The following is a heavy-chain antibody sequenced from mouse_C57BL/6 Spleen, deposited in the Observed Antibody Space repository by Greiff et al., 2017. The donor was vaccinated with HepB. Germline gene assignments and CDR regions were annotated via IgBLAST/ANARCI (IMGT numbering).Heavy chain of an antibody. CDR2: IDPSDSYT. CDR1: GYTFTSYW. CDR3: ARSYGYDVRFFDF. V-gene: IGHV1-50*01. J-gene: IGHJ2*01. D-gene: IGHD2-2*01. Sequence: QVQLQQPGAELVKPGASVKLSCKASGYTFTSYWMQWVKQRPGQGLEWIGEIDPSDSYTNYNQKFKGKATLTVDTSSSTAYLQLSSLTSEDSAVYYCARSYGYDVRFFDFWGQGTTLTVSS.